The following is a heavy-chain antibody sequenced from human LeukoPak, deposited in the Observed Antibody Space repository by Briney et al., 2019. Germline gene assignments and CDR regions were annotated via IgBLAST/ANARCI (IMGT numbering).Heavy chain of an antibody. CDR3: ARDLNWLLFDY. CDR2: LSSDESFT. Sequence: GGSLRLSCAASGFTFSSYVMHWVRQAPGKGLVWVARLSSDESFTSYADSVKGRFTISRDNAKNTLYLQMNSLRAEDTAVYYCARDLNWLLFDYWGQGTLVTGSS. D-gene: IGHD3-9*01. J-gene: IGHJ4*02. CDR1: GFTFSSYV. V-gene: IGHV3-74*01.